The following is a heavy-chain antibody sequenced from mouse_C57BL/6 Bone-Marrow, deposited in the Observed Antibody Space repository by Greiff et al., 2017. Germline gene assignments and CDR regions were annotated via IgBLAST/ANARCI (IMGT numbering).Heavy chain of an antibody. CDR1: GYTFTDYY. Sequence: VQLKQSGPVLVKPGASVKMSCKASGYTFTDYYMNWVKQSHGKSLEWIGVINPYNGGTSYNPKFKGKATLTVDKSSSTASMELNSLTSEDSAVYYCARPLYYDGSSYVAYWGQGTLVTGSA. CDR2: INPYNGGT. CDR3: ARPLYYDGSSYVAY. V-gene: IGHV1-19*01. D-gene: IGHD1-1*01. J-gene: IGHJ3*01.